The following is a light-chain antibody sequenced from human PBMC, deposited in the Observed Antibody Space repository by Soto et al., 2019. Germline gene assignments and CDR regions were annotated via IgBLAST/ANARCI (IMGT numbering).Light chain of an antibody. J-gene: IGLJ1*01. Sequence: QSALTQPASVSGSPGQSITISCTGTSGDVSWYQQHPGKAPKLIIYGVSYRPSGASNRFSGSKSGSTASLTISGLQADDDADYYCSSYTTARIRFGTGTKLTVL. V-gene: IGLV2-14*03. CDR2: GVS. CDR1: SGD. CDR3: SSYTTARIR.